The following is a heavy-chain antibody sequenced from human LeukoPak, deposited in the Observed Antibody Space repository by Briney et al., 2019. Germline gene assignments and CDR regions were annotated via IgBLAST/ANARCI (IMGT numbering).Heavy chain of an antibody. V-gene: IGHV4-31*03. D-gene: IGHD6-19*01. CDR1: GGSISSGGYY. CDR3: ATLGTVAGHFDY. CDR2: IYYSGST. J-gene: IGHJ4*02. Sequence: PSETLSLTCTVSGGSISSGGYYWSWIRQHPGKGLEWIGYIYYSGSTYYNPSLKSRVTISVDTSKNQFSLKLSSVTAADTAVYYCATLGTVAGHFDYWGQGTLVTVSS.